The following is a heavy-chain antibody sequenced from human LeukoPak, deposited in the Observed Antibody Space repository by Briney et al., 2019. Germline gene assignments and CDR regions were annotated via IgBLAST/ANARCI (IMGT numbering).Heavy chain of an antibody. CDR2: ISSSSSYI. CDR3: ARDRDWGYYYYMDV. CDR1: GFTFSSYS. V-gene: IGHV3-21*01. D-gene: IGHD7-27*01. Sequence: TSGGSLRLSCAASGFTFSSYSMNWVRQAPGKGLEWVSSISSSSSYIYYADSVKGRFTISRDNAKNSLYLQMNSLRAEDTAVYYCARDRDWGYYYYMDVWGKGTTVTISS. J-gene: IGHJ6*03.